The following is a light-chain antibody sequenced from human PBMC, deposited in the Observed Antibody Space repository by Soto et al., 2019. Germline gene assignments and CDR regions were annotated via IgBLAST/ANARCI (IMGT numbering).Light chain of an antibody. CDR2: STN. J-gene: IGLJ3*02. Sequence: QTVVTQPPSFSVSPGGTVTLTCGLNSGSVSTGHYPSWYQQTPGQAPHTLIYSTNTRSSGVRGRFSGSILGNKAALTITVAAADDECDYCWLVYMGSGIWVFGGGTKLTVL. V-gene: IGLV8-61*01. CDR1: SGSVSTGHY. CDR3: LVYMGSGIWV.